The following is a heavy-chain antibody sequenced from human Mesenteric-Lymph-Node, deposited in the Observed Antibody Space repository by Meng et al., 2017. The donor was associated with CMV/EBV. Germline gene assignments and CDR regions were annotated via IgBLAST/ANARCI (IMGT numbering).Heavy chain of an antibody. V-gene: IGHV3-23*01. Sequence: SGFTFSSYAMNWVRQAPGKGLEWVSAISYDGRDTYYVDSVKGRFTISRDNSKNTLYLQMNSLRAEDTAMYYCAKLYCSSTNCYVDYWGQGTLVTVSS. CDR2: ISYDGRDT. CDR3: AKLYCSSTNCYVDY. CDR1: GFTFSSYA. D-gene: IGHD2-2*01. J-gene: IGHJ4*02.